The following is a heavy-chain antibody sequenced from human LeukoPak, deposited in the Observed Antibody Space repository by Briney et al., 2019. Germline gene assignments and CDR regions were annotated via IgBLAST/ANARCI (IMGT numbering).Heavy chain of an antibody. CDR3: AREGVEWELLRGAFDI. CDR1: GYTFTSYY. J-gene: IGHJ3*02. D-gene: IGHD1-26*01. Sequence: ASVKVPCKASGYTFTSYYMYWVRQAPGQGLEWMGIINPSGGSTSYAQKFQGRVTMTRDTSTSTVYMELSSLRSEDTAVYYCAREGVEWELLRGAFDIWGQGTMVTVSS. CDR2: INPSGGST. V-gene: IGHV1-46*01.